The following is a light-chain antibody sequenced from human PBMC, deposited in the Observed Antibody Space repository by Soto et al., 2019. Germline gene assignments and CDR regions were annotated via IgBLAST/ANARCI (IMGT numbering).Light chain of an antibody. CDR3: RQYGTSPTP. CDR1: QSVSSSY. V-gene: IGKV3-20*01. CDR2: GAS. Sequence: EVVLTQSPGTLSLSPGERATLSCRASQSVSSSYLAWYQQKPGQAPRLLIYGASSRATGIPDRFSGAGSGKDFSLTISRLELEDLGECYYRQYGTSPTPCAGGPKV. J-gene: IGKJ4*01.